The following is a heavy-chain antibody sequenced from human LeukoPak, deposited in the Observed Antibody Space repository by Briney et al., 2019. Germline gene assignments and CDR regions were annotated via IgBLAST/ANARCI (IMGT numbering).Heavy chain of an antibody. D-gene: IGHD2-2*01. CDR3: ARVTVAARYCSSTSCYHPQRPRAFDI. CDR2: INPNSGGT. V-gene: IGHV1-2*02. J-gene: IGHJ3*02. CDR1: GDTFTGYY. Sequence: ASVTVSCTASGDTFTGYYMHWVRQAPGQGLEWMGWINPNSGGTNYAQKFQGRVTMTRDTSISTAYMELSGLRSDDTAVYYCARVTVAARYCSSTSCYHPQRPRAFDIWGQGTMVTVSS.